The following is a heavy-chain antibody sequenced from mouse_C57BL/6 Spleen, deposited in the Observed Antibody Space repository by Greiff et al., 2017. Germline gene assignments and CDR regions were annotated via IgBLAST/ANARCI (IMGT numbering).Heavy chain of an antibody. V-gene: IGHV14-1*01. Sequence: VQLQQSGAELVRPGASVKLSCTASGFNIKDYYMHWVKQRPEQGLEWIGRIDPEDGDTEYASTFQGKATMTADTSSNTAYLQRSSLTSEDTAVYYCTAPLYSNYGYFDVWGTGTTVTVSS. CDR1: GFNIKDYY. CDR2: IDPEDGDT. D-gene: IGHD2-5*01. J-gene: IGHJ1*03. CDR3: TAPLYSNYGYFDV.